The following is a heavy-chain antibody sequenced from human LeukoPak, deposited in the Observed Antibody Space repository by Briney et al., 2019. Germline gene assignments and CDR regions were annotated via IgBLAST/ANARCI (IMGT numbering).Heavy chain of an antibody. Sequence: PGGSLRLSCAASGFTFSSYAMHWVRQAPGKGLEWVAVVSYDGSVKYYADSVKDRLTISRDSSKNTLYLQMNSLRAEDTAEYYCAKRGGSGSPHYFDYWGQGTLVTVSP. CDR3: AKRGGSGSPHYFDY. CDR1: GFTFSSYA. V-gene: IGHV3-30*18. D-gene: IGHD3-10*01. J-gene: IGHJ4*02. CDR2: VSYDGSVK.